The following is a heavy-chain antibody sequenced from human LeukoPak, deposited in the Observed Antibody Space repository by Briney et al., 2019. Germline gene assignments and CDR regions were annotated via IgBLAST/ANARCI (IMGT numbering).Heavy chain of an antibody. J-gene: IGHJ6*02. CDR2: IIPILGIA. CDR3: ARTQGEKVYYYYGMDV. V-gene: IGHV1-69*04. Sequence: ASVKVSCKASGGTFSSYAISWVRQAPGQGLEWMGRIIPILGIANYAQKFQGRVTITADKSTSTAYMELSSLRSEDTAVYYCARTQGEKVYYYYGMDVSGQGTTVTVSS. CDR1: GGTFSSYA.